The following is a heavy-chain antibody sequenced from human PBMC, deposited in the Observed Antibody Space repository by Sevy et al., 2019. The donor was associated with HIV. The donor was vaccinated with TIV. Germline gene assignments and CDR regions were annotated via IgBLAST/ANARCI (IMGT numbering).Heavy chain of an antibody. Sequence: SETLSLTCAVSGGSIRSGGYSWSWIRQPPGKGLEWIGYISHSGSTYYKPSLKSRVTISVNRSKNQFSLKLSSVTAADTTVYYCARGGGYSEHDHFDYWCQGTLVTVSS. J-gene: IGHJ4*02. CDR1: GGSIRSGGYS. CDR2: ISHSGST. V-gene: IGHV4-30-2*01. CDR3: ARGGGYSEHDHFDY. D-gene: IGHD5-12*01.